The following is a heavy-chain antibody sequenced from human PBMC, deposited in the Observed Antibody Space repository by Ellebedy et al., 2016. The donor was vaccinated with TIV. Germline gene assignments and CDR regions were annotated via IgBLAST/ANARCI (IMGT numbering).Heavy chain of an antibody. J-gene: IGHJ3*02. V-gene: IGHV4-34*01. CDR2: INHSGST. CDR1: GGSISSYY. D-gene: IGHD3-16*02. CDR3: ARAPRYYDYVWGSYRPDAFDI. Sequence: SETLSLTXTVSGGSISSYYWSWIRQPPGKGLEWIGEINHSGSTNYNPSLKSRVTISVDTSKNQFSLKLSSVTAADTAVYYCARAPRYYDYVWGSYRPDAFDIWGQGTMVTVSS.